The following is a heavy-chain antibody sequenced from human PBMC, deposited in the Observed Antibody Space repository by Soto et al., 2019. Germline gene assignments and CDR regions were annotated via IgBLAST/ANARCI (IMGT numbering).Heavy chain of an antibody. Sequence: QVQLVQSGAEVKKPGSSVKVSCEASGGAFGSYSITWVRQAPGQGLEWMGRINPSLGIPDYARKFQGRVVITATKSTSTAYMELPSLKSDDTAAYYCARGGDYGDYKLAVWGKGTTVPVSS. CDR3: ARGGDYGDYKLAV. V-gene: IGHV1-69*02. D-gene: IGHD4-17*01. J-gene: IGHJ6*04. CDR2: INPSLGIP. CDR1: GGAFGSYS.